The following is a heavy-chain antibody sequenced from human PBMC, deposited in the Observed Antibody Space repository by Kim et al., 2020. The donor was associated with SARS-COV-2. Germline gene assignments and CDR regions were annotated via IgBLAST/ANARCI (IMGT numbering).Heavy chain of an antibody. CDR2: ISSSGSTI. CDR3: ARDDLLERTHYYYYGMDV. Sequence: GGSLRLSCAASGFTFSDYYMSWIRQAPGKGLEWVSYISSSGSTIYYADSVKGRFTISRDNAKNSLYLQMNSLRAEDTAVYYCARDDLLERTHYYYYGMDVWGQGTTVTVSS. CDR1: GFTFSDYY. V-gene: IGHV3-11*01. J-gene: IGHJ6*02. D-gene: IGHD1-1*01.